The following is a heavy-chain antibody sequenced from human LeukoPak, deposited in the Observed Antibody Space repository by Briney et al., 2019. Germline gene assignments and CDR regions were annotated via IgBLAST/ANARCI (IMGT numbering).Heavy chain of an antibody. CDR1: GDSISSGGYH. V-gene: IGHV4-31*03. CDR2: ISNSGST. J-gene: IGHJ1*01. D-gene: IGHD5-12*01. CDR3: ANSPVGYSGYANPTEYFQH. Sequence: KPSETLSLTCSVSGDSISSGGYHWNWIRQHPGKGLEWIGHISNSGSTYYNPSLKSRVTISVDTSKNQFSLKLSSVTAADTAVYYCANSPVGYSGYANPTEYFQHWGQGTPVTVSS.